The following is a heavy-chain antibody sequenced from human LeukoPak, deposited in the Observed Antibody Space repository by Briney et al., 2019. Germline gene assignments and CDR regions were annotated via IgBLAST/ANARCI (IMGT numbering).Heavy chain of an antibody. CDR1: GFTFSSYA. CDR2: ISSNGGST. V-gene: IGHV3-64D*06. Sequence: GGSLRLSCSASGFTFSSYAMHWVRQAPGKGLEYVSAISSNGGSTYYADPVKGRFTISRDNSKNTLYLQMSSLRAEDTAVYYCVKDSAMVRGVIIPYYFDYWGQGTLVTVSS. D-gene: IGHD3-10*01. J-gene: IGHJ4*02. CDR3: VKDSAMVRGVIIPYYFDY.